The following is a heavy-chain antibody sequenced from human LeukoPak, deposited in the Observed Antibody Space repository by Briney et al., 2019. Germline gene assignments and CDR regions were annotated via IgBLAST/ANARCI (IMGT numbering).Heavy chain of an antibody. CDR3: ATRLLSDAFDI. CDR1: GFTFSSYE. J-gene: IGHJ3*02. D-gene: IGHD2-15*01. Sequence: GGSLRLSCAASGFTFSSYEMNWVRQAPGKGLEWVSYISSSGSTIYYADSVKGRFTISRDNAKNSLYLQMNSLRAEDTAVYYCATRLLSDAFDIWGQGTMVTVSS. CDR2: ISSSGSTI. V-gene: IGHV3-48*03.